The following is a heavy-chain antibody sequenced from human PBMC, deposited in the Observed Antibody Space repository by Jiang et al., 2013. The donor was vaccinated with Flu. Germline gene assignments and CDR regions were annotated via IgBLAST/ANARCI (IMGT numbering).Heavy chain of an antibody. V-gene: IGHV3-74*01. CDR3: ARDLGGRGAY. J-gene: IGHJ4*02. Sequence: LVQPGGFLRLSCAASGFSFSSYWMHWVRQAPGKGLVWVSRTNENGRVTNYADSVEGRFTISRDNARNTLYLQMSSLRAEDSGVYYCARDLGGRGAYWGQGTLVTVSS. CDR2: TNENGRVT. D-gene: IGHD3-16*01. CDR1: GFSFSSYW.